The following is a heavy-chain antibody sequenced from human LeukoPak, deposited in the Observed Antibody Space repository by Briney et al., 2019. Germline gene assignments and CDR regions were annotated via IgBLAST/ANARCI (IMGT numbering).Heavy chain of an antibody. CDR3: ARDPSGSYFDY. CDR2: IYYSGST. Sequence: PSETLSLTCTVSGGSISSGSYYWGWIRQPPGKGLEWIGSIYYSGSTYYNPSLKSRVTISVDTSKNQFSLKLSSVIAADTAVYYCARDPSGSYFDYWGQGTLVTVSS. V-gene: IGHV4-39*07. J-gene: IGHJ4*02. D-gene: IGHD1-26*01. CDR1: GGSISSGSYY.